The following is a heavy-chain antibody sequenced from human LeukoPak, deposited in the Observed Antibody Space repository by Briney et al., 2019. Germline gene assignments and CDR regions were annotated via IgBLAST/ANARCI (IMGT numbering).Heavy chain of an antibody. V-gene: IGHV3-66*01. D-gene: IGHD5-18*01. CDR3: ARVMGAYFYGRDSYSYYGLDV. CDR1: GFTVDNNY. CDR2: IYSGGST. J-gene: IGHJ6*02. Sequence: GGSLRLSCVASGFTVDNNYMTWVRQAPGKGLEWVSLIYSGGSTYYADSLKGRFTISRDNSKNALYLQMNSLRAEDTAVYYCARVMGAYFYGRDSYSYYGLDVWGQGTTVTVSS.